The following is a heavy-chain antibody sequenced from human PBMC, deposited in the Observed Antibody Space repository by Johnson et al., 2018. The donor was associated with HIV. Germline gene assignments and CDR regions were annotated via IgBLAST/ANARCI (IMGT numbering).Heavy chain of an antibody. D-gene: IGHD5-18*01. Sequence: QVQLVESGGGVVQPGRSLRLSCAASGFTFSSYGMHWVRQAPGKGLEWVAVIWYDGSNKYYADSVKGRFTISRDNSKNTLYLQMNSLRAEDTALYYCAKDMERYSYGPDAFDIWGQGTMVTVSS. CDR2: IWYDGSNK. CDR3: AKDMERYSYGPDAFDI. V-gene: IGHV3-33*06. CDR1: GFTFSSYG. J-gene: IGHJ3*02.